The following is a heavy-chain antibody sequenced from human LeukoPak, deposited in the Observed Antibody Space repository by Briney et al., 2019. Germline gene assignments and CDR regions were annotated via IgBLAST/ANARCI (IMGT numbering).Heavy chain of an antibody. CDR2: ISGSGVGT. J-gene: IGHJ4*02. CDR1: GFTFRNSA. V-gene: IGHV3-23*01. D-gene: IGHD1-20*01. CDR3: AKNNWNDMPFVDD. Sequence: PGGSLRLSCAAPGFTFRNSAMSWVRQAPGKGLEWVSTISGSGVGTYYADSVKGGFTISRDNFKNTLYLQMNRLRAEDTAVYYCAKNNWNDMPFVDDWGQGTLVTVSS.